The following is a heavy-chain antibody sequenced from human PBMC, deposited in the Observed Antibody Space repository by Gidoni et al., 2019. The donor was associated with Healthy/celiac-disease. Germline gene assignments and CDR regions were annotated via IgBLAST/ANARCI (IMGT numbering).Heavy chain of an antibody. J-gene: IGHJ6*02. Sequence: EVQLVESGGGLVQHGGSLRLSCPASGSTFRSHAMHLVRQATGKGLEWVSAIGTAGDTYYPGSVKGQFTISRENAKSSLYLQMNSLRAEDTAVYYCARSITIFGVAADYYGMDVWGQGTTVTVSS. D-gene: IGHD3-3*01. V-gene: IGHV3-13*01. CDR3: ARSITIFGVAADYYGMDV. CDR1: GSTFRSHA. CDR2: IGTAGDT.